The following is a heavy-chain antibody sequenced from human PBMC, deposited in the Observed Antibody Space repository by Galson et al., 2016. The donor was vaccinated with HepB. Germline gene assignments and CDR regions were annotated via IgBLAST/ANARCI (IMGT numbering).Heavy chain of an antibody. CDR2: THYSGVT. Sequence: SETLSLTCTVSGGSISSYYWNWIRQPPEKELEWIGNTHYSGVTEYNPPLRSRATMSVDASRNQVSLKMTSVTAADTAVYYCVGEVGFFGEIVWGQGTTVTVSS. D-gene: IGHD3-10*01. J-gene: IGHJ6*02. CDR1: GGSISSYY. V-gene: IGHV4-59*01. CDR3: VGEVGFFGEIV.